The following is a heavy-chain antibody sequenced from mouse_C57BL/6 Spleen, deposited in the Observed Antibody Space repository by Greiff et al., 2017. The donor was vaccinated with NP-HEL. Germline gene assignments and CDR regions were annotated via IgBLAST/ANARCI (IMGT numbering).Heavy chain of an antibody. V-gene: IGHV1-55*01. J-gene: IGHJ3*01. CDR2: IYPGSGST. D-gene: IGHD1-1*01. CDR1: GYTFASYW. CDR3: ARTDYYGSSPAD. Sequence: QVQLQQPVAELVKPGASVKMSCKASGYTFASYWITWVKQRPGQGLEWIGDIYPGSGSTNYTEKFKSKATLTVDTSSSTAYMQLSSLTSEDSAVYYCARTDYYGSSPADWGQGTLVTVSA.